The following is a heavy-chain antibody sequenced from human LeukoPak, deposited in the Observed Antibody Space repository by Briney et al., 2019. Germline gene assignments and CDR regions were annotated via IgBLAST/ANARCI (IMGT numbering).Heavy chain of an antibody. CDR3: ARKGYCSSTSCYS. D-gene: IGHD2-2*02. V-gene: IGHV3-21*01. CDR2: ISSSSSYI. J-gene: IGHJ4*02. Sequence: GGFLRLSCAASGFTFSSYSMNWVRQAPGKGLEWVSSISSSSSYIYYADSVKGRFTISRDNAKNSLYLQMNSLRAEDTAVYYCARKGYCSSTSCYSWGQGTLVTVSS. CDR1: GFTFSSYS.